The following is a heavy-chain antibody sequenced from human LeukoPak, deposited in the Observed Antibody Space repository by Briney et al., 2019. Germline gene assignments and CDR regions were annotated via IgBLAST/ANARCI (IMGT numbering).Heavy chain of an antibody. V-gene: IGHV1-69*05. J-gene: IGHJ5*02. CDR3: ARDLLYYVFWSGYYTGFNWFDP. D-gene: IGHD3-3*01. CDR2: IIPIFGTA. CDR1: GGTFSSYA. Sequence: SVKVSCKAFGGTFSSYAISWVRQAPGQGLEWMGGIIPIFGTANYAQKFQGRVTITTDESTSTAYMELSSLRSEDTAVYYCARDLLYYVFWSGYYTGFNWFDPWGQGTLVTVSS.